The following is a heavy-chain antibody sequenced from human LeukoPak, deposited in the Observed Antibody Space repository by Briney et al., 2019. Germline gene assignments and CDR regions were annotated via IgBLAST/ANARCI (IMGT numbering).Heavy chain of an antibody. J-gene: IGHJ4*02. V-gene: IGHV1-18*04. D-gene: IGHD2-2*01. Sequence: ASVKVSCKASGYTFTSYGISWVRQAPGQGLEWMGWISAYNGNTNYAQKLQGRVTMTTDTSTSTAYMELRSLRSDDTAVYYCAKDFSHCSSPSCYHPFDYWAQEPRVTFSS. CDR1: GYTFTSYG. CDR3: AKDFSHCSSPSCYHPFDY. CDR2: ISAYNGNT.